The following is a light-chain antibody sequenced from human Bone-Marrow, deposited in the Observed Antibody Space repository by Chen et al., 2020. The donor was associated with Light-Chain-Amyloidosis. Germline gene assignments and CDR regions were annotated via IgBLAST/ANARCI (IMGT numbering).Light chain of an antibody. J-gene: IGLJ2*01. CDR2: RDT. Sequence: SYELTQPPSVSVSPGQTARITCSGDDLPTKYAYWYQQKPGQAPVLVIHRDTERPSGISERFCGSGSGTTATLTISGVQAEGEADYHCQSADSSGTYEVIFGGGTKLTVL. CDR3: QSADSSGTYEVI. V-gene: IGLV3-25*03. CDR1: DLPTKY.